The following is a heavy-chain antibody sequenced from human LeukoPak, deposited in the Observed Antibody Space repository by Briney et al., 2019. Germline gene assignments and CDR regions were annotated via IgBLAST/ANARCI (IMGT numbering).Heavy chain of an antibody. J-gene: IGHJ4*02. CDR1: GFTFSSYS. Sequence: GGSLRLSCAASGFTFSSYSMNWVRQAPGKGLAWVSSISSSSSYIYYADSVKGRFTISRDNAKNSLYLQMNSLRAEDTAVYYCARVEADGDYAGLDYWGQGTLVTVSS. CDR2: ISSSSSYI. V-gene: IGHV3-21*01. CDR3: ARVEADGDYAGLDY. D-gene: IGHD4-17*01.